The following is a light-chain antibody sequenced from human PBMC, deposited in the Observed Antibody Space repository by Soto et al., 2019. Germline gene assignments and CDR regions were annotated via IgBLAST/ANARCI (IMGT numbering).Light chain of an antibody. CDR3: QQYCSSPWT. J-gene: IGKJ1*01. CDR2: GAS. V-gene: IGKV3-20*01. Sequence: EIVLTQSPGTLSLSPGERATLSCRASQSVSSSYLAWYQQKPGQAPKLLIYGASSRATGIPERFSGSGSGTDFTLTISRLEPEDFAVYYCQQYCSSPWTFGQGTKVEIK. CDR1: QSVSSSY.